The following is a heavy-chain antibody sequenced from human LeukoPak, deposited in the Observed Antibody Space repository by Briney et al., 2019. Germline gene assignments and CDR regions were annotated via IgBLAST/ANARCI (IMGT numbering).Heavy chain of an antibody. J-gene: IGHJ4*02. V-gene: IGHV3-48*03. Sequence: GGSLRLSCAASGLTFNNAWMSWVRQAPGRGLEWVSNIGSSGTTTYYADSVKGRFSISRDNAKNSLYLRMNSLRVEDTAVYYCALLAVASDFDYWGQGALVTVSS. D-gene: IGHD6-19*01. CDR1: GLTFNNAW. CDR3: ALLAVASDFDY. CDR2: IGSSGTTT.